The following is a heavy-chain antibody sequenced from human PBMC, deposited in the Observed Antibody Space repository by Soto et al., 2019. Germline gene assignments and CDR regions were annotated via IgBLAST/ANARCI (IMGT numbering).Heavy chain of an antibody. J-gene: IGHJ4*02. V-gene: IGHV4-30-4*01. Sequence: PSETLSLTCTFSCGSISSGGSYWGCIRQPPVKCLEWIGYIYYSGNTYFNPSLKSRVTLSVDTSKNQFSLNLSSVTAADTAVYYCVRYCSTTKCPFDYWGQATQVTVS. D-gene: IGHD2-2*01. CDR2: IYYSGNT. CDR3: VRYCSTTKCPFDY. CDR1: CGSISSGGSY.